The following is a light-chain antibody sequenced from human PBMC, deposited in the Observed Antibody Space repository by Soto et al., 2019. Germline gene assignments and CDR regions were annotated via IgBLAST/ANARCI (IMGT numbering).Light chain of an antibody. CDR1: QSFRGL. CDR3: QQRHMWPIT. J-gene: IGKJ5*01. V-gene: IGKV3-11*01. CDR2: DAY. Sequence: EIVMTQSPATLSVSPGERATLSCRASQSFRGLLAWYQQKPGQAPRLLIYDAYNRATGIPPRFSGSGSGTDFTLTISSLEPEDSAVYYCQQRHMWPITFGQGTGLEIK.